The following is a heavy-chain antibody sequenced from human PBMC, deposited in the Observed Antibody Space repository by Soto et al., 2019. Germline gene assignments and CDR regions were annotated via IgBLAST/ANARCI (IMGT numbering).Heavy chain of an antibody. Sequence: QVQLVESGGGVVQPGRSLRLSCAASGFTFSSYGMHWVRQAPGKGLEWVAVISYDGSNKYYADSVKGRFTISRDNSKNTLYLHMNSLRAEDTAVYYCAKDGAATVLTPTFDYYCGMDVWGQGTTVTVSS. CDR1: GFTFSSYG. D-gene: IGHD3-3*01. J-gene: IGHJ6*02. V-gene: IGHV3-30*18. CDR2: ISYDGSNK. CDR3: AKDGAATVLTPTFDYYCGMDV.